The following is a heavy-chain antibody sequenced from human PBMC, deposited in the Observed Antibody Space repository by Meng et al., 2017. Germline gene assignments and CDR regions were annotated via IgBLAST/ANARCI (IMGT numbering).Heavy chain of an antibody. Sequence: ASVKVSCKASGYTFTGYYMHWVRQAPGQGLEWMGRINPNSGGTNYAQKFQGRVTMTRDTSISTAYMELSRLRSDDTAVYYCEVSAQLEQPYYYYCYGMDVWGQGTTVTVSS. V-gene: IGHV1-2*06. J-gene: IGHJ6*02. CDR1: GYTFTGYY. D-gene: IGHD1/OR15-1a*01. CDR3: EVSAQLEQPYYYYCYGMDV. CDR2: INPNSGGT.